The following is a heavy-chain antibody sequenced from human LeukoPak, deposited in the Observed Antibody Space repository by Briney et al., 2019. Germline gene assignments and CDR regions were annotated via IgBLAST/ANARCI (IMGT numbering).Heavy chain of an antibody. J-gene: IGHJ6*03. Sequence: SETLSLTCTVSGGSIISNRHYWSWIRQPAGKGLEWIGHIYSSGNTKYNPSLKSRLTMSIDSSKNQLSLILTSVTAADTAVYYCAREGMNYDNYYYMDVWGKGTTVTVSS. CDR2: IYSSGNT. CDR1: GGSIISNRHY. V-gene: IGHV4-61*09. CDR3: AREGMNYDNYYYMDV.